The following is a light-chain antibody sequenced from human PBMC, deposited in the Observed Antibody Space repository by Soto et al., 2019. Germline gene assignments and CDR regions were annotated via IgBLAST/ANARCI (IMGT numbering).Light chain of an antibody. CDR2: DAS. CDR3: QRYDSLPPT. CDR1: HDIKKY. V-gene: IGKV1-33*01. Sequence: EIQMTQSPSSLSASVGDRVTITCQASHDIKKYLNWFQEKPGKAPKLLIYDASNLQTGVPSRFSGSGYGTHFTFTISSLQPEDIATYECQRYDSLPPTFGQGTRLDIK. J-gene: IGKJ5*01.